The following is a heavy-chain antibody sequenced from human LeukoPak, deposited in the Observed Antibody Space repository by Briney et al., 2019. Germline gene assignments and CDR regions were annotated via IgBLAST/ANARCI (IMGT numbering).Heavy chain of an antibody. Sequence: SVKVSCKASGGTFSNYAISWVRQAPGQGLEWMGGIIPIFGTANYAQKFQGRVTITTDESTSTAYMELSSLRSEETAVYYCARVKGPYYDSSDYYSDWGQGTLVTVSS. V-gene: IGHV1-69*05. D-gene: IGHD3-22*01. CDR2: IIPIFGTA. J-gene: IGHJ4*02. CDR1: GGTFSNYA. CDR3: ARVKGPYYDSSDYYSD.